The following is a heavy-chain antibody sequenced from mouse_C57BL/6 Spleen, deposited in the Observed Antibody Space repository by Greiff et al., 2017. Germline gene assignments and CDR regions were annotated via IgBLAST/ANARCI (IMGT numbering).Heavy chain of an antibody. Sequence: QVQLQQPGAELVKPGASVKLSCKASGYTFTSYWMHWVKQRPGQGLEWIGMIHPNSGSTNYNEKFKSKATLTVDKSSSTAYMQLSSLTSEDSAVYYCERSTTVVAPYYAMDYWGQGTSVTVSS. D-gene: IGHD1-1*01. CDR3: ERSTTVVAPYYAMDY. CDR1: GYTFTSYW. V-gene: IGHV1-64*01. CDR2: IHPNSGST. J-gene: IGHJ4*01.